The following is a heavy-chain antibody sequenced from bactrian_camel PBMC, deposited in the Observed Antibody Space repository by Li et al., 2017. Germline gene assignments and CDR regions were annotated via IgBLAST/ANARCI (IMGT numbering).Heavy chain of an antibody. CDR1: GSTFGGVY. D-gene: IGHD1*01. Sequence: HVQLVESGGGSVQAGGSLRLSCAASGSTFGGVYLGWFRQAPGAEREGVATISTGSGSTYYADSVKGRFTISRDNTKNTVYLQMNSLTSEDTAIYYCNKKVAYDKRVEAPRSQGTQVTVS. CDR2: ISTGSGST. V-gene: IGHV3S1*01. J-gene: IGHJ4*01.